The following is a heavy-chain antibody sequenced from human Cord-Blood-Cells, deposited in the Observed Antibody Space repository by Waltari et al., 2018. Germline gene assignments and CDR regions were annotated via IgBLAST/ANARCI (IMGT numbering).Heavy chain of an antibody. CDR3: ARDSSNYFDY. CDR2: ISYDGSNK. Sequence: QVQLVESGGGVVQPGRSLRLPCAASGFTFSSSAMHWVRQAPGKGLEWVAVISYDGSNKYYADSVKGRFTISRDNSKNTLYLQMNSLRAEDTAVYYCARDSSNYFDYWGQGTLVTVSS. D-gene: IGHD4-4*01. V-gene: IGHV3-30-3*01. CDR1: GFTFSSSA. J-gene: IGHJ4*02.